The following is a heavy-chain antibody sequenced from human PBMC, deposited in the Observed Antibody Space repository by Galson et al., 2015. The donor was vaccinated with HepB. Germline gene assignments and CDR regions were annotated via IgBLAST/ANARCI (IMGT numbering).Heavy chain of an antibody. J-gene: IGHJ4*02. CDR2: IKQDGSEK. Sequence: SLRLSCAASGFTFSSYWMSWVRQAPGEGLEWVANIKQDGSEKYYVDSVKGRFTISRDNAKNSLYLQMNSLRAEDTAVYYCAKEKGVWVGEVPALSGWGQGTLVTVSS. D-gene: IGHD2-2*01. V-gene: IGHV3-7*03. CDR3: AKEKGVWVGEVPALSG. CDR1: GFTFSSYW.